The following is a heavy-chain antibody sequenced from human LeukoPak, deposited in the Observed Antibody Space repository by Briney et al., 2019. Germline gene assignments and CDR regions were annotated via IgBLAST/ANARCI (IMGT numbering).Heavy chain of an antibody. CDR3: ARREGQRGYSGYDIYYFDN. J-gene: IGHJ4*02. CDR2: INTDGSTT. V-gene: IGHV3-74*01. CDR1: GFTFSTYW. D-gene: IGHD5-12*01. Sequence: GGSLRLSCAASGFTFSTYWMHWVRQAPGKGLVWVSRINTDGSTTTYADSVKGRFTISRDNAKNTLYLQMNSLRAEDTAVYYCARREGQRGYSGYDIYYFDNWGQGTLVTVSS.